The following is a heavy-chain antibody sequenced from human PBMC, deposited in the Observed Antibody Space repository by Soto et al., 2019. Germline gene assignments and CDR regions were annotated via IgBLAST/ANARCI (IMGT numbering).Heavy chain of an antibody. Sequence: GGSLRLSCAASGFSVSSNYMSWVRQAPGKGLEWVSGIYSGGGTFSADSVKGRFTISRDNSKNTLYLQMNSLRAEETAVYYCARGAVMVYALYFDYWGQGTLVTVSS. J-gene: IGHJ4*02. CDR2: IYSGGGT. D-gene: IGHD2-8*01. CDR3: ARGAVMVYALYFDY. CDR1: GFSVSSNY. V-gene: IGHV3-66*01.